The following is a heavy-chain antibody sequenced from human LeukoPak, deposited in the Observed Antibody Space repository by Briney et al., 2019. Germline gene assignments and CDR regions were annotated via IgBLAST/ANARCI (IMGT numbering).Heavy chain of an antibody. CDR1: GGSISSYY. CDR2: IYYSGST. Sequence: SETLSLTCTVSGGSISSYYWSWIRQPPGKGLEWIGYIYYSGSTNYNPSLKSRVTISVDTSKNQFSLKLSSVTAADTAVYYCARGEGISNAFDIWGQGTMVTVSP. D-gene: IGHD2-15*01. CDR3: ARGEGISNAFDI. J-gene: IGHJ3*02. V-gene: IGHV4-59*01.